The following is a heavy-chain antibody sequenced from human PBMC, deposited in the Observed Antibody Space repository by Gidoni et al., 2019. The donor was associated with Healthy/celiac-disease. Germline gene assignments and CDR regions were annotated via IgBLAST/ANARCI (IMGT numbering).Heavy chain of an antibody. CDR1: GYTFTGYY. J-gene: IGHJ5*02. V-gene: IGHV1-2*02. Sequence: QVQLVQSGAEVKKPGASVKVSCKASGYTFTGYYMHWVRQAPGQGLEWMGWINPNSGGTNYAQKFQGRVTMTRDTSISTAYMELSRLRSDDTAVYYCARDCVPTYYDFWSGYLGRHDDWFDPWGQGTLVTVSS. CDR2: INPNSGGT. D-gene: IGHD3-3*01. CDR3: ARDCVPTYYDFWSGYLGRHDDWFDP.